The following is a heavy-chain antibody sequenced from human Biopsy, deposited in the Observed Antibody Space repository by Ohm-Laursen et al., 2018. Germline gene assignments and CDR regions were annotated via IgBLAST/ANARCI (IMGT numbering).Heavy chain of an antibody. D-gene: IGHD3-10*01. Sequence: SLRLSCTASGFTFGDYYMSWIRQAPGKGLGWLSYISGSGVTKMYADSVKGRFTVSRDNAKNSLYLEMNNLTVEDTAVYYCATDGAGSYNENWGQGTLVSVSS. CDR2: ISGSGVTK. CDR1: GFTFGDYY. V-gene: IGHV3-11*01. J-gene: IGHJ4*02. CDR3: ATDGAGSYNEN.